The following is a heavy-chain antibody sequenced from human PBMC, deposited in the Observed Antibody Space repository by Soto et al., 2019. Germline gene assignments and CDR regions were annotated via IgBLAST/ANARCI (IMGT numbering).Heavy chain of an antibody. D-gene: IGHD3-3*01. J-gene: IGHJ5*02. CDR3: ARGQRFSDWFDP. Sequence: SETLSLTCTVTGGAISGYYWTWIRQSAGGGLEWIGRIYSSGSTNYNPSLKSRVTISLDTSMNHFSLRLSSVTAADTAVYYCARGQRFSDWFDPWGQGTLV. V-gene: IGHV4-4*07. CDR2: IYSSGST. CDR1: GGAISGYY.